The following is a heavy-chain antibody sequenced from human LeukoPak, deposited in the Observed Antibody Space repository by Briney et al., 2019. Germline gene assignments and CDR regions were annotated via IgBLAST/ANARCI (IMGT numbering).Heavy chain of an antibody. CDR1: GFTYSNVW. CDR2: IRSNSDGGTI. D-gene: IGHD3-22*01. V-gene: IGHV3-15*07. CDR3: ATDFYDST. Sequence: GGSLRLSCAASGFTYSNVWMNWVRQAPGKGLEWVGRIRSNSDGGTIDYAAPVKGRFTLSRDDSKTTLYLQMNSLQTEDTAVYYCATDFYDSTWGQGTLVTVSS. J-gene: IGHJ5*02.